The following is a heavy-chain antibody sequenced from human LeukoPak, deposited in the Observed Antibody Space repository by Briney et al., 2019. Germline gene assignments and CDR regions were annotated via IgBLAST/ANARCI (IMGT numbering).Heavy chain of an antibody. CDR3: ATLYNWNDVDGVETDY. CDR1: GGSISSNSYY. J-gene: IGHJ4*02. D-gene: IGHD1-20*01. Sequence: SETLSLTCIVSGGSISSNSYYWGWIRQPPGKGLEWIGSIYYSGSTYYNPSLKSRVTISVDTSKNQFSLKLSSVTAADTAVYYCATLYNWNDVDGVETDYWGQGTLVTVSS. V-gene: IGHV4-39*01. CDR2: IYYSGST.